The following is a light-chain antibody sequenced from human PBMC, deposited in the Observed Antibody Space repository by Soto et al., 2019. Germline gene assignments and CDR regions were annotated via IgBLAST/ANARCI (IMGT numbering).Light chain of an antibody. CDR3: HQFEIYPIT. CDR2: DAS. CDR1: QGVSLS. J-gene: IGKJ5*01. V-gene: IGKV1-13*02. Sequence: AIQLTQSPSSLSASVGDRVTITCRASQGVSLSIAWYQQTPGRAPKLLIYDASALASGVPSRFSASGSGTDFVLTISSLPPEDFATYFCHQFEIYPITFGQGTRLEI.